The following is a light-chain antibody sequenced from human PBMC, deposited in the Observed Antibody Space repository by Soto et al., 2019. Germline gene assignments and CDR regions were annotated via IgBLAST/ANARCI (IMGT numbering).Light chain of an antibody. Sequence: ETVLTQSPGTLSSSPGERATLSCRASQSVSSNYLAWFQQKSGQAPRLLIYGASSRATGIPDRFSASGSGTDFTLTISRLEHEDFAVYYCQQYGGSPRTFGQGTKVDI. CDR3: QQYGGSPRT. J-gene: IGKJ1*01. CDR1: QSVSSNY. CDR2: GAS. V-gene: IGKV3-20*01.